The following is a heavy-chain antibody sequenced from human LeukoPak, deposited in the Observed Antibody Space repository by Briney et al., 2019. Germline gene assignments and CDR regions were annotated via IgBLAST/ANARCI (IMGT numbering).Heavy chain of an antibody. CDR1: GGSISSYY. D-gene: IGHD1-26*01. V-gene: IGHV4-59*01. J-gene: IGHJ4*02. CDR3: ARWSIVGATEH. CDR2: IYYSGST. Sequence: SETLSLTCTVSGGSISSYYWSWIRQPPGKGLEWIGYIYYSGSTNYNPSLKSRVTISVDTSKNQFSLKLSSVTAADTAVYYCARWSIVGATEHWGQGTLVTVSS.